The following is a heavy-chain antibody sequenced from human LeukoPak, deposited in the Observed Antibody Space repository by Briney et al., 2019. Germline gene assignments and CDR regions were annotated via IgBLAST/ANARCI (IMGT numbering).Heavy chain of an antibody. CDR3: ARDLVDYYGSGFDY. CDR2: LNWNGGTT. V-gene: IGHV3-20*04. D-gene: IGHD3-10*01. Sequence: GGSLRLSCEVSGFPFDEYGMSWVRQPPGKGLEWVSGLNWNGGTTGYADSVKGRFTISRDNAKHSLFLHMTSLRTDDTAVYYCARDLVDYYGSGFDYWGQGTLVIVSS. J-gene: IGHJ4*02. CDR1: GFPFDEYG.